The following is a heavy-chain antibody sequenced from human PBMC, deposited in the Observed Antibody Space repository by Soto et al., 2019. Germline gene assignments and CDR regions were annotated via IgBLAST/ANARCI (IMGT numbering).Heavy chain of an antibody. Sequence: GGSLRLSCAASGFTFSSYAMSWVHQAPGKGLEWVSAISGSGGSTYYADSVKGRFTISRDNSKNTLYLQMNSLRAEDTAVYYCAKDLSNDYIWGSYIGDAFDIWGQGTMVTVSS. CDR2: ISGSGGST. CDR3: AKDLSNDYIWGSYIGDAFDI. CDR1: GFTFSSYA. D-gene: IGHD3-16*01. J-gene: IGHJ3*02. V-gene: IGHV3-23*01.